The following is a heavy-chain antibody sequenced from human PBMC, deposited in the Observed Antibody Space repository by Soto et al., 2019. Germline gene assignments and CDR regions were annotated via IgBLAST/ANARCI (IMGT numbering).Heavy chain of an antibody. CDR1: GFNFKKFA. Sequence: EVQLLESGGGVVQPGGSLRLPCVASGFNFKKFAMAWVRQAPGEGLEWVSGISCCGGSTSYADSVKGRFSIARDDSKNTLSLQMNSLRVADTAQYYCAKADGEQWLVPHLDNWGQGTLVTVS. J-gene: IGHJ4*02. CDR2: ISCCGGST. D-gene: IGHD6-19*01. V-gene: IGHV3-23*01. CDR3: AKADGEQWLVPHLDN.